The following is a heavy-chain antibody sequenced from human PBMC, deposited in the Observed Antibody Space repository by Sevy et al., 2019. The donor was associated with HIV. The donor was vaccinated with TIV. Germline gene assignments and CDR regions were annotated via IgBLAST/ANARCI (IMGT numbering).Heavy chain of an antibody. CDR2: IWYDGSNK. Sequence: GGSLRLSCAASGFTFSSYGMHWVRQAPGKGLEWVAVIWYDGSNKYYADFVKGRFTISRDNSKNTLYLQMNSLRAEDTAVYYCARDDYYDSSGYSYYFDYWGQGTLVTVSS. CDR1: GFTFSSYG. V-gene: IGHV3-33*01. J-gene: IGHJ4*02. CDR3: ARDDYYDSSGYSYYFDY. D-gene: IGHD3-22*01.